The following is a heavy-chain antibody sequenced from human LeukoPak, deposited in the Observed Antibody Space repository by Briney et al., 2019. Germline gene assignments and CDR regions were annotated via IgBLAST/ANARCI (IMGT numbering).Heavy chain of an antibody. CDR3: AKEVSPSSRYSSGWAFDY. D-gene: IGHD6-19*01. V-gene: IGHV3-30*18. Sequence: PRGSLRLSCAASGFTFSSYGMHWVRQAPGKGLEWVAVISYDGSNKYYADSVKGRFTISRDNSKNTLYLQMNSLRAEDTAVYYCAKEVSPSSRYSSGWAFDYWGQGTLVTVSS. J-gene: IGHJ4*02. CDR1: GFTFSSYG. CDR2: ISYDGSNK.